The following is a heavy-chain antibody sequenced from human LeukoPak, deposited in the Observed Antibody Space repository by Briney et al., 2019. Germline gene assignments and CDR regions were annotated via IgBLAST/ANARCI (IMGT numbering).Heavy chain of an antibody. CDR1: GGSISSYY. CDR3: ARDNGWFYYFDY. CDR2: IYYSGST. J-gene: IGHJ4*02. D-gene: IGHD6-19*01. Sequence: SETLSLTCTVSGGSISSYYWSWIRQPPGKGLEWIGYIYYSGSTNYNPSLKSRVTISVDTSKNQFSLKLSSVTVADTAVYYCARDNGWFYYFDYWGQGTLVTVSS. V-gene: IGHV4-59*01.